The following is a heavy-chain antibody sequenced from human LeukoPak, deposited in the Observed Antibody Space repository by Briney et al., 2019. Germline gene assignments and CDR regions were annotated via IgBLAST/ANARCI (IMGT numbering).Heavy chain of an antibody. CDR1: GFTFSSYE. D-gene: IGHD6-19*01. J-gene: IGHJ4*02. Sequence: GGSLRLSCAASGFTFSSYEMNWVRQAPGKGLDWVSYISSSGNTIYYADSLKGRFTISRDNAKNSLYLQMNSLRAEDTAVYYCARKGSSGWYMDYFDCWGQGALVTVSS. CDR2: ISSSGNTI. V-gene: IGHV3-48*03. CDR3: ARKGSSGWYMDYFDC.